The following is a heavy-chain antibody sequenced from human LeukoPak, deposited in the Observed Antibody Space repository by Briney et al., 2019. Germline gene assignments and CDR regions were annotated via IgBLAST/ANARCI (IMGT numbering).Heavy chain of an antibody. D-gene: IGHD6-19*01. J-gene: IGHJ4*02. V-gene: IGHV3-23*01. CDR1: GCTFSSYA. CDR2: ISGSGGSK. Sequence: GDSLKISCAASGCTFSSYAMSWVRQAPGKGLEWVSAISGSGGSKYYADSVKGRFTISRDNSKNTLYLQMNSLRAEDTAVYYCAKAPALGYSSGWYVMDYWGQGTLVTVSS. CDR3: AKAPALGYSSGWYVMDY.